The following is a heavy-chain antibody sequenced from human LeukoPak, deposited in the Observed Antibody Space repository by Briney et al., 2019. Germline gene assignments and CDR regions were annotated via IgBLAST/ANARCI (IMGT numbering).Heavy chain of an antibody. V-gene: IGHV4-59*11. J-gene: IGHJ4*02. CDR3: TRANGYGLIDY. D-gene: IGHD3-10*01. CDR1: GGSISSHY. Sequence: SETLSLTCTVSGGSISSHYWAWIRQPPGKELEYIGYIHYSGSTNCKPSLKSRVTISIDTSKNHFSLKVTSVTAADTAMYYCTRANGYGLIDYWGQGTLVTVSS. CDR2: IHYSGST.